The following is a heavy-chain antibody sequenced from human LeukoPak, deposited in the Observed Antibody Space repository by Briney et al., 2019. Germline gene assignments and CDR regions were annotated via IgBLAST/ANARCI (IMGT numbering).Heavy chain of an antibody. CDR2: IGGSDGST. D-gene: IGHD1-26*01. J-gene: IGHJ4*02. Sequence: GRSLRLSCAASGFTFSSYGMHWVRQAPGKGLEWVSAIGGSDGSTFYAGSVKGRFTISRDSSKNTLYLQMNSLRAEDTAVYYCAKGVGATPFDYWGQGTLVTVSS. CDR3: AKGVGATPFDY. V-gene: IGHV3-23*01. CDR1: GFTFSSYG.